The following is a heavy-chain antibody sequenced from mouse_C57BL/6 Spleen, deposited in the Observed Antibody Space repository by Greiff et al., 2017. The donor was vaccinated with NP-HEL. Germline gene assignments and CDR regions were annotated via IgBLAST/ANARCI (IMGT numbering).Heavy chain of an antibody. J-gene: IGHJ4*01. V-gene: IGHV1-18*01. CDR1: GYTFTDYN. D-gene: IGHD2-4*01. Sequence: EVQLQQSGPELVKPGASVKIPCKASGYTFTDYNMDWVKQSHGKSLEWIGDINPNNGGTIYNQKFKGKATLTVDKSSSTAYMELRSLTSEDTAVYYCARSQGQIYYEYDGYAMDYWGQGTSVTVSS. CDR3: ARSQGQIYYEYDGYAMDY. CDR2: INPNNGGT.